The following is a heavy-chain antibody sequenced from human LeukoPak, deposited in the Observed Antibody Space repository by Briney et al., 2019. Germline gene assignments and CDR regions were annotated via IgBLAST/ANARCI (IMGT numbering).Heavy chain of an antibody. J-gene: IGHJ4*02. Sequence: RASVKVSCKASGYTFTSYGISWVRQAPGQGLEWMGWISAYNGNTNYAQKLQGRVSMTTDTSTSTAYMELRSLRFDDTAVYYCARVSGSNSFDYWGQGTLVTVSS. D-gene: IGHD1-26*01. V-gene: IGHV1-18*01. CDR3: ARVSGSNSFDY. CDR2: ISAYNGNT. CDR1: GYTFTSYG.